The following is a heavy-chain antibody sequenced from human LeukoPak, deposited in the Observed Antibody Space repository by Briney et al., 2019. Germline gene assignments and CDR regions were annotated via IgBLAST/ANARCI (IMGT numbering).Heavy chain of an antibody. D-gene: IGHD6-19*01. Sequence: GGSLRLSCAASGFTFSSYAMHWVRQAPGKGLEYVSAISSNGGSTYYANSVKGRFTISRDNSKNTLYPQMNSLRAEDTAVYYCARALSSGRLDYWGQGTLVTVSS. CDR1: GFTFSSYA. J-gene: IGHJ4*02. CDR3: ARALSSGRLDY. V-gene: IGHV3-64*01. CDR2: ISSNGGST.